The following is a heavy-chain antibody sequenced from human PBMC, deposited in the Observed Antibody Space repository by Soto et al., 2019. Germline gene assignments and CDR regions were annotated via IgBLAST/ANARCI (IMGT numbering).Heavy chain of an antibody. CDR2: INAGNGNT. CDR3: ATSLKTVYYMDV. V-gene: IGHV1-3*01. J-gene: IGHJ6*03. CDR1: GYTFTTYA. Sequence: ASVKVSCKASGYTFTTYAIHWVRQAPGQRLEWMGWINAGNGNTKYSQKFQGRVTISRDTSASTAYMELSSLTYEDTAVYYCATSLKTVYYMDVWGKGTTVTVSS.